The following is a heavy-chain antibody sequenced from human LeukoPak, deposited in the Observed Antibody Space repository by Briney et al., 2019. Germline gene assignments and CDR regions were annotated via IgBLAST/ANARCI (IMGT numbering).Heavy chain of an antibody. CDR1: GYTFTSYD. CDR2: MNPNSGNT. CDR3: ARGNFYSSSWYRYYYYYYGMDV. V-gene: IGHV1-8*01. Sequence: ASVKVSCKASGYTFTSYDINWVRQATGQGLEWMGWMNPNSGNTGYAQKFQGRVTMTRNTSISTAYMELSSLRSEDTAVYYCARGNFYSSSWYRYYYYYYGMDVRGQGTTVTVSS. D-gene: IGHD6-13*01. J-gene: IGHJ6*02.